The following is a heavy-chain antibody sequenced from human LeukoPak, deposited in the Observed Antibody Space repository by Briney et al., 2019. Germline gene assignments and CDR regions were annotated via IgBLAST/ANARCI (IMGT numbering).Heavy chain of an antibody. J-gene: IGHJ4*02. V-gene: IGHV5-51*01. D-gene: IGHD3-22*01. Sequence: GESLKISCKGSGYSFTSYWIGWVRQMPGKGLEWMGIIYPGDSDTRYSPSFQGQVTISADKSISTAYLQWSSLKASDTAMYYCARSIGGQNYYDSNPSGGPRNPLDYWGQGTLVTVSS. CDR3: ARSIGGQNYYDSNPSGGPRNPLDY. CDR1: GYSFTSYW. CDR2: IYPGDSDT.